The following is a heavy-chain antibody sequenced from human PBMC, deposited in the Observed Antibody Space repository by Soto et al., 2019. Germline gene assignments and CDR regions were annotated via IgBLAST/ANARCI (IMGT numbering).Heavy chain of an antibody. CDR1: GGSISSSSYY. CDR2: IYYSGST. CDR3: ARSTYSSSSTWWFDP. D-gene: IGHD6-6*01. Sequence: PSETLSLTCTVSGGSISSSSYYWGWIRQPPGKGLEWIGSIYYSGSTNYIPSLKSRVTISVDTSKNQFSLKLSSVTAADTAVYYCARSTYSSSSTWWFDPWGQGTLVTVSS. J-gene: IGHJ5*02. V-gene: IGHV4-39*07.